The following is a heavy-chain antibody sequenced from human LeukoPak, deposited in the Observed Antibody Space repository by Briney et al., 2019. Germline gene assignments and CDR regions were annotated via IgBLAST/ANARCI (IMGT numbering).Heavy chain of an antibody. Sequence: GGSLRLSCAASGFTFSNYWMSWVRQAPGKGLEWVANINPDGSEKYSVDYVTGRFTISRDNAENTMFLQMNTLRADDSAVYYCARDLAAWDVWGKGTTVTVSS. CDR3: ARDLAAWDV. V-gene: IGHV3-7*01. CDR1: GFTFSNYW. CDR2: INPDGSEK. J-gene: IGHJ6*04.